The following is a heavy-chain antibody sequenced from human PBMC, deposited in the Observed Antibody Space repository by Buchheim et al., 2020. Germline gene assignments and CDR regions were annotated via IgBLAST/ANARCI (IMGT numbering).Heavy chain of an antibody. CDR3: ARVRASGWYFFDF. CDR2: VSYSGTT. V-gene: IGHV4-59*01. CDR1: GGSISGYY. D-gene: IGHD6-19*01. J-gene: IGHJ4*02. Sequence: QVQLQESGPRLVKPSETLSLTCTVSGGSISGYYWSWIRQPPEKGLEWIGYVSYSGTTVYEPSLERRVITSADTPNKQSLLMLTSATAADTAVYYCARVRASGWYFFDFWGQGTL.